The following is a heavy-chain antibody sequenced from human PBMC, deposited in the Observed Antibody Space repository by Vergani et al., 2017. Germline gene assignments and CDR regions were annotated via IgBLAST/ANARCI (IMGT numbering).Heavy chain of an antibody. Sequence: EVQLLESGGNLVQPGGSLRLSCAASGFTFTNYAMNWVRQAPGKGLEWVSGISGRGGSTYYAGSVKGRFTISRDSSKNTLYLQMNSLSAGDTAVYYCAKANPRNSGYDYLYYYHAMDVWGQGTTVTVSS. J-gene: IGHJ6*02. CDR3: AKANPRNSGYDYLYYYHAMDV. CDR2: ISGRGGST. V-gene: IGHV3-23*01. D-gene: IGHD5-12*01. CDR1: GFTFTNYA.